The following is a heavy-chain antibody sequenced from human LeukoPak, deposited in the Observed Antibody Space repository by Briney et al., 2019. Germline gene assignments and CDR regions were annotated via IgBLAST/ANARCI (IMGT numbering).Heavy chain of an antibody. CDR2: ISYDGSNK. D-gene: IGHD3-22*01. J-gene: IGHJ4*02. V-gene: IGHV3-30*18. CDR3: AKETRDSSGYYYPDY. Sequence: GGSLRLSCAASEFTFSSYGMHWVRQAPGKGLEWVAVISYDGSNKYYADSVKGRFTISRDNSKNTLYLQMNSLRAEDTAVYYCAKETRDSSGYYYPDYWGQGTLVTVSS. CDR1: EFTFSSYG.